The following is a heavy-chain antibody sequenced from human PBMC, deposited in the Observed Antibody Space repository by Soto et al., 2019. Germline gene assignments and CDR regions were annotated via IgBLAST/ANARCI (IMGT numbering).Heavy chain of an antibody. V-gene: IGHV3-23*01. Sequence: LILSCAAAGFTFRSYAMSCVRQAPGKGLEWVSAISGSGGSTYYADSVKGRFTISRDNSKNTLYLQMNSLRAEDTAVYYCAKDDATMIVGEFDPWGQGTLVTVS. CDR3: AKDDATMIVGEFDP. CDR1: GFTFRSYA. D-gene: IGHD3-22*01. CDR2: ISGSGGST. J-gene: IGHJ5*02.